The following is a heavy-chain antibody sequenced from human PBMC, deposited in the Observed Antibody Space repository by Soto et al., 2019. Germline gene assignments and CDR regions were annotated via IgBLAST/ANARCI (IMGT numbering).Heavy chain of an antibody. J-gene: IGHJ6*03. Sequence: ASVKVSCKASGYTFTGYYMHWVRQAPGQGLEWMGWINPNSGGTNYAQKFQGWVTMTRDTSISTAYMELSRLRSDDTAVYYCARGGRLVPAATYYYYYYMDVWGKGTTVTVSS. CDR1: GYTFTGYY. D-gene: IGHD2-2*01. CDR2: INPNSGGT. V-gene: IGHV1-2*04. CDR3: ARGGRLVPAATYYYYYYMDV.